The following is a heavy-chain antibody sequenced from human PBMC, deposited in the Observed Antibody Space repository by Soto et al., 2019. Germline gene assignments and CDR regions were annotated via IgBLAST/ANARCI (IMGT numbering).Heavy chain of an antibody. Sequence: EVQLVESGGGLVQPGGSLRLSCAASGFTVSNNYMRWVRQAPGKGLEYVSVIYSGGGTYYADSVKGRFTISRDNSKNTLYLQMNSLGAEDTAVYYCARSPTRTNYADYFDPWGQGTLVTVSS. J-gene: IGHJ5*02. V-gene: IGHV3-66*01. CDR1: GFTVSNNY. CDR2: IYSGGGT. D-gene: IGHD4-17*01. CDR3: ARSPTRTNYADYFDP.